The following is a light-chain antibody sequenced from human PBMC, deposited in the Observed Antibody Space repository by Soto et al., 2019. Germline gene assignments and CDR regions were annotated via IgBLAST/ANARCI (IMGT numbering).Light chain of an antibody. J-gene: IGKJ5*01. CDR2: DTS. Sequence: EIVLTQSPATLSLSPGERATLSCRASQSVSESLAWYQQKPGQAPRLLIYDTSTRATGIPARFSGSGSGTEFTLTISSLQSEDFAVYYCQQYSNWPPITFGQGTRLEIK. CDR3: QQYSNWPPIT. V-gene: IGKV3-15*01. CDR1: QSVSES.